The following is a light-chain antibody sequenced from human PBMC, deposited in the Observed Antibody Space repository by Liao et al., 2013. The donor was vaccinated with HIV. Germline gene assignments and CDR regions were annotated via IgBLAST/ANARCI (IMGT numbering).Light chain of an antibody. CDR2: EDT. Sequence: SYEMTQPPSVSVSPGQTASVTCSGDGLGDKYVSWYQQRPGHSPILVIYEDTKRPSGIPERFSGSISGNTATLTISGTQAMDEADYYCQTWDRSLGVFGTGTKVTVL. J-gene: IGLJ1*01. CDR3: QTWDRSLGV. CDR1: GLGDKY. V-gene: IGLV3-1*01.